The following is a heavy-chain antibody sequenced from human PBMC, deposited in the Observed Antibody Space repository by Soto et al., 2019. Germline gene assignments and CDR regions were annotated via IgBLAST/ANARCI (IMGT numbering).Heavy chain of an antibody. Sequence: TCAVYGGSFSGYYWSWIRQPPGKGLEWIGEINHSGSTNYNPSLKSRVTISVDTSKNQFSLKLTSVTAADTAVYYCARTYSSSWSPFEYWGQGTLVTVS. J-gene: IGHJ4*02. CDR2: INHSGST. CDR3: ARTYSSSWSPFEY. CDR1: GGSFSGYY. V-gene: IGHV4-34*01. D-gene: IGHD6-13*01.